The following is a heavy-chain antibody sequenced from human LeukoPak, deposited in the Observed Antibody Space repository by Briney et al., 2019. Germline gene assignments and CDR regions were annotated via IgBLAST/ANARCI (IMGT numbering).Heavy chain of an antibody. V-gene: IGHV2-70*04. CDR3: ARTFYDYVWGSYRNSPYYFDY. J-gene: IGHJ4*02. CDR2: IDWGDDK. D-gene: IGHD3-16*02. CDR1: WFSLSTSGMR. Sequence: SGPTLVKPTQTLTLTCTFSWFSLSTSGMRVSWIRQPPGKALEWLARIDWGDDKFYSTSLKTRLTISKDTSKNQAVLTMTNIEPVDTATYYCARTFYDYVWGSYRNSPYYFDYWGQGTLVTVSS.